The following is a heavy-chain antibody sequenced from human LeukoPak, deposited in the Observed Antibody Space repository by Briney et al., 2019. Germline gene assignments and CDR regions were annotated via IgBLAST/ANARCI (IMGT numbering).Heavy chain of an antibody. CDR3: ARTSGYSGSYAFDI. CDR2: IIPIFGTA. Sequence: GASVKVSCKASGGTFSSYAISWVRQAPGQGLEWMGRIIPIFGTANYAQKFQGRVTITTDESTSTAYMELSSLRSEDTAVYYCARTSGYSGSYAFDIWGQGTMVTVSS. V-gene: IGHV1-69*05. CDR1: GGTFSSYA. D-gene: IGHD1-26*01. J-gene: IGHJ3*02.